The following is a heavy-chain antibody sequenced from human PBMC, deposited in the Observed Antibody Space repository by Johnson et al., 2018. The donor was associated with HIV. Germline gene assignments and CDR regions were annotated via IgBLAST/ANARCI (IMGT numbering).Heavy chain of an antibody. Sequence: QVQLVESGGGVVQPGRSLRLSCAASGFTFSSYGMHWVRQAPGTGLEWVAVIWYDGSNKYYADSVKGRFTISRDNSKNTLYLQMNSLRAEDTAVYYCARGLRDSSGHPFAFDFWGHGTMVTVSS. J-gene: IGHJ3*01. D-gene: IGHD3-22*01. CDR1: GFTFSSYG. V-gene: IGHV3-30*19. CDR2: IWYDGSNK. CDR3: ARGLRDSSGHPFAFDF.